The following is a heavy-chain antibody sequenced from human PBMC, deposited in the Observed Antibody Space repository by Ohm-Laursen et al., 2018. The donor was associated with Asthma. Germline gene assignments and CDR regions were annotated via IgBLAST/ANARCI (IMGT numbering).Heavy chain of an antibody. Sequence: SLRLSCAASGFTFSSYGMHWVRQAPGKGLEWVAVISYDGSNKYYADSVKGRFTISRDNSKNTLYLQMNSLRAEDTAVYYCAKAYYYGSGSYSSDYWGQGTLVTVSS. D-gene: IGHD3-10*01. J-gene: IGHJ4*02. CDR1: GFTFSSYG. V-gene: IGHV3-30*18. CDR3: AKAYYYGSGSYSSDY. CDR2: ISYDGSNK.